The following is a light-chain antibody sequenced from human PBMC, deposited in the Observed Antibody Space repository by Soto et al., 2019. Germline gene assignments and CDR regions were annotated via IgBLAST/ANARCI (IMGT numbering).Light chain of an antibody. J-gene: IGKJ4*01. CDR2: GAS. CDR3: QQFNAYPLT. Sequence: DIKLTQSPSFLSASVGDRVTISCRASQGISDYLAWYQQKPGKAPKLLIYGASTLQSGVPSRFSGSASGTEFNRPISSLQPEDFATYFCQQFNAYPLTFGGGTKLEIK. V-gene: IGKV1-9*01. CDR1: QGISDY.